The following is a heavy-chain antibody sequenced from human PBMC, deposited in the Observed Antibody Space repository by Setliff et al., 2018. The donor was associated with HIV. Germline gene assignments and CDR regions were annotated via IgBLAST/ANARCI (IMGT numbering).Heavy chain of an antibody. CDR1: GGSFSGYY. CDR3: ARVSCGSGYSTPLYYYYSMDV. J-gene: IGHJ6*03. Sequence: SETLSLTCAVYGGSFSGYYWSWIRQPPGKGLEWIGEINHSGSTNYNPSLKSRVTISVDTSKNHFSLKLSSVTAGDTAVYYCARVSCGSGYSTPLYYYYSMDVWGKGTTVTVS. D-gene: IGHD6-13*01. CDR2: INHSGST. V-gene: IGHV4-34*01.